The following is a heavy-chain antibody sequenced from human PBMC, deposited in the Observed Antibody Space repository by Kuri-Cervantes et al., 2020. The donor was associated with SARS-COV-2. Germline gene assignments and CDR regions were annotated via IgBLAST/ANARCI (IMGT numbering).Heavy chain of an antibody. V-gene: IGHV3-43D*03. D-gene: IGHD2-21*02. CDR3: AKDRGDFWYYYMDV. Sequence: GGALRLSCAASGFTFEDYAMHWVRQAPGRGLEWVSVISGDGDSTYYADSVKGRFTISRDNSKSSLYLQMNSLRVEGTALYHCAKDRGDFWYYYMDVWGKGTTVTVSS. CDR1: GFTFEDYA. J-gene: IGHJ6*03. CDR2: ISGDGDST.